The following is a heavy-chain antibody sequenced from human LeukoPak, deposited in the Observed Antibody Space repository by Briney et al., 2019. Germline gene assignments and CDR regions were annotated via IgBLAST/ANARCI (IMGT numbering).Heavy chain of an antibody. CDR2: ISGSGGST. CDR3: AKVKGITMVRGVIINRPLDY. V-gene: IGHV3-23*01. J-gene: IGHJ4*02. D-gene: IGHD3-10*01. Sequence: GGSLRLSCAASGFTFSSYGMSWVRQAPGKGLEWVSAISGSGGSTYYADSVKGRFTISRDNSKNTLYLQMNSLRAEDTAVYYCAKVKGITMVRGVIINRPLDYWGQGTLVTVSS. CDR1: GFTFSSYG.